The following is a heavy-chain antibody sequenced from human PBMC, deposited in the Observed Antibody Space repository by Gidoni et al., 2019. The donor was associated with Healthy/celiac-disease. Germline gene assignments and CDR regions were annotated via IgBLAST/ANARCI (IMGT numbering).Heavy chain of an antibody. CDR3: ARDPYSGSYDDAFDI. D-gene: IGHD1-26*01. Sequence: QVQLVQSGAEVKKPGASVKVSCKASRYTFTGYYMHWVRQAPGQGLEWMGWINPNSGGTNYAQKFQGRVTMTRDTSICTAYMELSRLRSDDTAVYYCARDPYSGSYDDAFDIWGQGTMVTVSS. V-gene: IGHV1-2*02. J-gene: IGHJ3*02. CDR1: RYTFTGYY. CDR2: INPNSGGT.